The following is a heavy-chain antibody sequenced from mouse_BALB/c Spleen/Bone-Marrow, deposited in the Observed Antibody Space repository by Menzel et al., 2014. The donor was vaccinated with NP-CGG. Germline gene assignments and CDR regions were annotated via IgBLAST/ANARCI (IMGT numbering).Heavy chain of an antibody. CDR1: GFTFSSYG. CDR2: INSNGGST. Sequence: EVKVVESGGGLVQPGGSLKLSCAASGFTFSSYGMSWVRQTPDKRLELVATINSNGGSTYYPDSVKGRFTISRDNAKNTLYLQMSSLKSEDTAMCYCVRGKNYDYDYWGQGTTLTVSS. CDR3: VRGKNYDYDY. V-gene: IGHV5-6-3*01. J-gene: IGHJ2*01. D-gene: IGHD2-4*01.